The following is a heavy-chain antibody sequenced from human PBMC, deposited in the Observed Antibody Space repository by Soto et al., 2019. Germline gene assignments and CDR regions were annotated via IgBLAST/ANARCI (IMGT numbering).Heavy chain of an antibody. V-gene: IGHV4-59*01. D-gene: IGHD4-17*01. CDR3: ATTVTIAGGPTSDY. J-gene: IGHJ4*02. CDR1: GGSISSYY. CDR2: IYYSGGT. Sequence: SETLSLTCTVSGGSISSYYWSWIRQPPGKGLEWIGYIYYSGGTNYNPSLKSRVTISVDTSKNQFSLKLSSVTAADTAVYYCATTVTIAGGPTSDYWGQGTLVTVSS.